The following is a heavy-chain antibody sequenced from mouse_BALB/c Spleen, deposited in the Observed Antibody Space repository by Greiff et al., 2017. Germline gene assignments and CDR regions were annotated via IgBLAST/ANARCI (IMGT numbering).Heavy chain of an antibody. V-gene: IGHV1-87*01. CDR1: GYSFTSYW. CDR3: ARGGYGSSYDWYFDV. Sequence: QVQLQQSGTVLARPGASVKMSCKASGYSFTSYWMHWVKQRPGQGLEWIGAIYPGDGDTRYTQKFKGKATLTADKSSSTAYMQLSSLASEDSAVYYCARGGYGSSYDWYFDVWGAGTTVTVSS. J-gene: IGHJ1*01. CDR2: IYPGDGDT. D-gene: IGHD1-1*01.